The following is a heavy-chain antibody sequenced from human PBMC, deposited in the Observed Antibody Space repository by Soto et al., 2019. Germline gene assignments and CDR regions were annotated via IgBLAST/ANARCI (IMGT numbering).Heavy chain of an antibody. V-gene: IGHV1-3*01. CDR1: GYTFTSYA. CDR2: INAGNGNT. Sequence: QVQLVQSGAEVKKPGASVKVSCKASGYTFTSYAMHWVRQAPGQRLEWMGWINAGNGNTKYSQKFQGRVTITRDTSASTADMELSSMRSEDTAVYYCARPTRIAAAGTPVGYWGQGTLVTVSS. J-gene: IGHJ4*02. D-gene: IGHD6-13*01. CDR3: ARPTRIAAAGTPVGY.